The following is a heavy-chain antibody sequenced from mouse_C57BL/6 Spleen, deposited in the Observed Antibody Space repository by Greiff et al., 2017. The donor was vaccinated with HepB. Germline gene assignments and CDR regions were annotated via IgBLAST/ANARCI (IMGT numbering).Heavy chain of an antibody. CDR2: IWSGGST. D-gene: IGHD2-4*01. CDR1: GFSLTSYG. Sequence: VQRVESGPGLVQPSQRLSITCTVSGFSLTSYGVHWVRQSPGKGLEWLGVIWSGGSTDYNAAFISRLSISKDNSKSQVFFKMNSLQADDTAIYYCARNDDYDGFAYWGQGTLVTVSA. J-gene: IGHJ3*01. CDR3: ARNDDYDGFAY. V-gene: IGHV2-2*01.